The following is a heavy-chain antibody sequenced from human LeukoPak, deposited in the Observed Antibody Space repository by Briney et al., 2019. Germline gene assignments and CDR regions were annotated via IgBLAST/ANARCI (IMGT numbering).Heavy chain of an antibody. CDR3: AKAPYCSSTSCHYYFDY. CDR1: GFTFDDYA. V-gene: IGHV3-9*01. CDR2: ISWNSGSI. J-gene: IGHJ4*02. Sequence: PGGSLRLSCAASGFTFDDYAMHWVRQAPGKGLEWVSGISWNSGSIGYADSVKGRFTISRDNAKNSLYLQMNSLRAEDTALYYCAKAPYCSSTSCHYYFDYWGQGTLVTVSS. D-gene: IGHD2-2*01.